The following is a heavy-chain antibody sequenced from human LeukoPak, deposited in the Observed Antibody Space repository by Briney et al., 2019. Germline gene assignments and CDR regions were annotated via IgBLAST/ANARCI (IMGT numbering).Heavy chain of an antibody. D-gene: IGHD1-26*01. Sequence: GGSLRLSCAASGFTFDDYAMHWVRQAPGKGLEWVSGISWNSGSIGYADSVKGRFTISRDNAKNSLYLQMNSLRAEDTALYYCAKVLVGWELLSDYWGQGTLVTVSS. V-gene: IGHV3-9*01. CDR3: AKVLVGWELLSDY. CDR2: ISWNSGSI. J-gene: IGHJ4*02. CDR1: GFTFDDYA.